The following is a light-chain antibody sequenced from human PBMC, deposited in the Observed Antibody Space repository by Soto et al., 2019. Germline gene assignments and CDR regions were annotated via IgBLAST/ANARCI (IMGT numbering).Light chain of an antibody. CDR2: AAS. Sequence: EIVLTQSPATLSLSPGERATLSCRASQSISNYLAWYQQKPGQAPRLLIYAASSRATGIPARFSGSGSGTDFTLTISSLEPEDFAVYYCQQYNNWPPYTFGQGTKLEIK. CDR3: QQYNNWPPYT. CDR1: QSISNY. V-gene: IGKV3-11*01. J-gene: IGKJ2*01.